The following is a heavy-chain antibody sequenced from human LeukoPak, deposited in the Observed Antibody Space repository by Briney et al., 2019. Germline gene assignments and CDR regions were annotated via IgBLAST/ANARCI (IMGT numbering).Heavy chain of an antibody. CDR2: ITGSGGNT. Sequence: PGGSLRLSCAASGFTFSSYAMSWVRQVPGKGLEWVSTITGSGGNTYYADSVKGRFTISRDNSKNTLYLQMDSLRAEDTAVYYCAKVAAAVADTRTDYWGQGTLVTVSS. J-gene: IGHJ4*02. D-gene: IGHD6-25*01. V-gene: IGHV3-23*01. CDR1: GFTFSSYA. CDR3: AKVAAAVADTRTDY.